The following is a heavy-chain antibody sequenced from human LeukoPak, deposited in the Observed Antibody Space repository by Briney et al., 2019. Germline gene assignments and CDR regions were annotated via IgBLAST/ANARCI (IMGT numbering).Heavy chain of an antibody. CDR3: ARETDYYGSGVRFDY. Sequence: GASVKVSCKASGYTFTGYYMHWVRQAPGQGLEWMGWINPNSGGTNYAQKFQGRVTMTRDTSISTAYMELSRLRSDDTAVYYCARETDYYGSGVRFDYWGQGTLVTVSS. D-gene: IGHD3-10*01. CDR2: INPNSGGT. J-gene: IGHJ4*02. CDR1: GYTFTGYY. V-gene: IGHV1-2*02.